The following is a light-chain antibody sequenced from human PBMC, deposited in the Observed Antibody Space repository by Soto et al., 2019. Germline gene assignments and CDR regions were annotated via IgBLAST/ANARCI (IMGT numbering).Light chain of an antibody. CDR3: VQSIQFPLT. J-gene: IGKJ4*02. V-gene: IGKV2D-29*01. CDR2: EVS. Sequence: IVMTQTPLSLPVTAGQPASISCKSSQSLLTSGGKTQLYWYLQKPGQPPQRLIYEVSKRFSGVPDRFSGSGSGTDFTLKISRVEAEDVRFYYCVQSIQFPLTFGGGTTEELK. CDR1: QSLLTSGGKTQ.